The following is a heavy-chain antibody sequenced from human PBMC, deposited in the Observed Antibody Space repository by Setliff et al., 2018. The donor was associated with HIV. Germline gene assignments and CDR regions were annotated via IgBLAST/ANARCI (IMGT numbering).Heavy chain of an antibody. Sequence: HGESLKISCKGSGYTFTSYWIGWVRQMPGKGLEWMGIIYPGDSDTRYSPSFQGQVTISADKSIGTAYLQWSSLRASDTAIYYCARLHDCGGDCYFDYWGQGTMVTV. D-gene: IGHD2-21*02. J-gene: IGHJ4*02. CDR2: IYPGDSDT. CDR3: ARLHDCGGDCYFDY. V-gene: IGHV5-51*01. CDR1: GYTFTSYW.